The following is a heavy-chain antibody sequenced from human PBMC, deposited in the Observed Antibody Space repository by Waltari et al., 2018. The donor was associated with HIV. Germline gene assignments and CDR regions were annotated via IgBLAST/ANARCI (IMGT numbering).Heavy chain of an antibody. CDR1: GFSFRDTY. Sequence: EVKLVESGGDLINSGGSLRLTCETSGFSFRDTYMTWVRQAPGKGLVGVGRIRSKADGGTAVYSPLVQDRFIISRDDSKRTVFLQMDSLTIADTAVYYCVPLRSAWENHVPGDHWGQGTLVAVSP. D-gene: IGHD1-26*01. V-gene: IGHV3-15*01. J-gene: IGHJ1*01. CDR2: IRSKADGGTA. CDR3: VPLRSAWENHVPGDH.